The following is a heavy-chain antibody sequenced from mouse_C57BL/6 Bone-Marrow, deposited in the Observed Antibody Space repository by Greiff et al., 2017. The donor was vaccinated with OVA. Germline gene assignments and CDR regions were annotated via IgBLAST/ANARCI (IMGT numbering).Heavy chain of an antibody. J-gene: IGHJ1*03. Sequence: QVQLKESGPGLVAPSQSLSITCTVSGFSLTSYAISWVRQPPGKGLEWLGVIWTGGGTNYNSALKSRLSISKDNSKSQVFLKMNSLQTDDTARYYCARKRVYGNYVRYWYFDVWGTGTTVTVSS. CDR1: GFSLTSYA. D-gene: IGHD2-1*01. CDR3: ARKRVYGNYVRYWYFDV. CDR2: IWTGGGT. V-gene: IGHV2-9-1*01.